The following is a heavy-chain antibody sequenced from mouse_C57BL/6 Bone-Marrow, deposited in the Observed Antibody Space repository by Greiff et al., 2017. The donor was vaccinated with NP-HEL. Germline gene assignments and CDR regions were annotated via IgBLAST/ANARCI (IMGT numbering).Heavy chain of an antibody. CDR1: GYTFTSYD. CDR3: ASYDGYLYYFDY. J-gene: IGHJ2*01. D-gene: IGHD2-3*01. V-gene: IGHV1-85*01. Sequence: QVQLQQSGPELVKPGASVKLSCKASGYTFTSYDINWVQQRPGQGLEGRENIYPRDGSTKYNHNFKGKATLTVDKSSSTAYMELHSLTSEDSAVYFCASYDGYLYYFDYWGQGTTLTVSS. CDR2: IYPRDGST.